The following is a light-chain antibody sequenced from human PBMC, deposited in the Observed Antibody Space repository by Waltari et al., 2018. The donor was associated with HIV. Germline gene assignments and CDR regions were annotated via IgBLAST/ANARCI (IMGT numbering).Light chain of an antibody. CDR2: GDD. Sequence: QSVLTQPPSVSAAPGQTVTTSCPGSISNLGNNYVSWYQHLPAPSPKLLIYGDDKRYPGIPDRLSASKSGTSATLAITGLQTGDEADYYCASWDSSLSVLFGGGTKLAVL. CDR1: ISNLGNNY. CDR3: ASWDSSLSVL. J-gene: IGLJ2*01. V-gene: IGLV1-51*02.